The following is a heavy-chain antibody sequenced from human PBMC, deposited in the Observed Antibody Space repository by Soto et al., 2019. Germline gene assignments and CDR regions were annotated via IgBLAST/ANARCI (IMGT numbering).Heavy chain of an antibody. D-gene: IGHD1-26*01. CDR2: ISYDASHT. CDR3: AKSSGKYYPESRVMHV. J-gene: IGHJ6*02. V-gene: IGHV3-30*18. Sequence: QVQVVESGGGVVQPGRSLRLSCAASGFTFNTCAMHWVRQAPGKGLEWVALISYDASHTDYADSVKGRFTISRDSSDNTLSLIMNSLRPEDTAVYYCAKSSGKYYPESRVMHVWGHRITVTVSS. CDR1: GFTFNTCA.